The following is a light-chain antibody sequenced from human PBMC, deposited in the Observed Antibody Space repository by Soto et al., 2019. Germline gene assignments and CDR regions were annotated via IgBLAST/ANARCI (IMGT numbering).Light chain of an antibody. CDR1: QSISSY. Sequence: DIQITQSPSSLSASVGDRVTITCHASQSISSYLNWYQQKPGKAPNLLIYTASSLESGAPSRFSGSGSGTDFTLTISSLQPEDFATYFCQQSYSRPRTFGQGTKVDIK. J-gene: IGKJ1*01. CDR3: QQSYSRPRT. CDR2: TAS. V-gene: IGKV1-39*01.